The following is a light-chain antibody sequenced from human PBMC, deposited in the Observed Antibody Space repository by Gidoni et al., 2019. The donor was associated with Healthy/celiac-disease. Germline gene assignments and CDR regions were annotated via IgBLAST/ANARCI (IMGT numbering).Light chain of an antibody. J-gene: IGKJ4*01. Sequence: SPGTLSLSPGERATLSCRASQSVSSSYLAWYQQKPGQAPRLLIYGASSRATGIPDRFSGSGSGTDFTLTISRLEPDDFAVYYCQQYGSSPLTFGGGTKVEIK. CDR2: GAS. CDR3: QQYGSSPLT. CDR1: QSVSSSY. V-gene: IGKV3-20*01.